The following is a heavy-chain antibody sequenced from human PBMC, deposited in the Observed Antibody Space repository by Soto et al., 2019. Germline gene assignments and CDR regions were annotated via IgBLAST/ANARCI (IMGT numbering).Heavy chain of an antibody. J-gene: IGHJ6*02. V-gene: IGHV4-59*01. CDR3: ARGGSEGGLDI. CDR1: GAPISVFY. D-gene: IGHD3-10*01. CDR2: LYYTGNT. Sequence: QMQLQESGPGVVKPSETLSLTCTVSGAPISVFYWTWIRQAPGKGLEWIGYLYYTGNTNYNPSLKSRVAMSMDTSKKHFYLTLTSATAADTAMYFCARGGSEGGLDIWGQRTTVTVSS.